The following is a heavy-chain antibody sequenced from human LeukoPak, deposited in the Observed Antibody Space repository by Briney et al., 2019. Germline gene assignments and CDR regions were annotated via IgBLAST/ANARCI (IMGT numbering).Heavy chain of an antibody. D-gene: IGHD2-15*01. CDR2: ISSSGSFI. J-gene: IGHJ6*02. V-gene: IGHV3-21*01. CDR3: SRVGCRGGSCSSRGDYYYGMDV. CDR1: AFTFSSYS. Sequence: KAGGSLRLSCAASAFTFSSYSMNWVRQAPEKGLEWVSPISSSGSFISYPDSVKGRFTISRDNAKNALFLQMNSLRAEDTAVYYSSRVGCRGGSCSSRGDYYYGMDVWGQGTTVTVSS.